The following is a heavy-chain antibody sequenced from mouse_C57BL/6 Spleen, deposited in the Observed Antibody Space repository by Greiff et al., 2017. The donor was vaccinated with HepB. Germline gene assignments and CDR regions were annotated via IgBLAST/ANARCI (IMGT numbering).Heavy chain of an antibody. CDR3: ASGRNYYGSSSFAY. Sequence: QVQLQQSGAELLKPGASVKLSCKATGYTFTGYWIEWVKQRPGHGLEWIGEILPGSGSTNYNEKFKGKATFTADTSSNTAYMQLSSLTTEDSAIYYCASGRNYYGSSSFAYWGQGTLVTVSA. CDR1: GYTFTGYW. V-gene: IGHV1-9*01. CDR2: ILPGSGST. D-gene: IGHD1-1*01. J-gene: IGHJ3*01.